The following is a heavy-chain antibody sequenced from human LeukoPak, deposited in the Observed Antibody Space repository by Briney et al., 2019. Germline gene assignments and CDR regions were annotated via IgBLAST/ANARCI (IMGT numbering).Heavy chain of an antibody. CDR3: ARVGGTLRYLDF. CDR2: INPSGGDT. D-gene: IGHD3-16*01. J-gene: IGHJ4*02. V-gene: IGHV1-46*01. CDR1: GFTFTSYY. Sequence: ASVKVSCKASGFTFTSYYIHWVRLAPGQWLEWMGIINPSGGDTRFAQRFQGRVTMTRDTSTSTVYMELSSLRSEDTAVYYCARVGGTLRYLDFWGQGTLVTVSS.